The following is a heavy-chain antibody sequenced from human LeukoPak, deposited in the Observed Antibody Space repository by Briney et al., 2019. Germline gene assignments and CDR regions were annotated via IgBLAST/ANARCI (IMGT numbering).Heavy chain of an antibody. D-gene: IGHD3-9*01. CDR2: IRYDGRNK. Sequence: GGSLRLSCAASGFTFSTCGMHWVRQAPGKGLEWVAFIRYDGRNKYHADSVKGRFTISRDNSKNTLYLQMNSLRAEDTAVYYCARDSTRYYGVFNGYLRQKGALDLWGQGALVTVSS. J-gene: IGHJ5*02. V-gene: IGHV3-30*02. CDR3: ARDSTRYYGVFNGYLRQKGALDL. CDR1: GFTFSTCG.